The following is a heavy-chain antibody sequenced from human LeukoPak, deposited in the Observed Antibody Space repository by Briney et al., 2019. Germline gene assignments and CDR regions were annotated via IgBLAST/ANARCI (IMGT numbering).Heavy chain of an antibody. D-gene: IGHD6-13*01. J-gene: IGHJ6*02. CDR3: ARDSTYSSWPIYYYYGMDV. V-gene: IGHV3-30*04. CDR1: GFTFSSYA. Sequence: GGSLRLSCAASGFTFSSYAMHWVRQAPGKGLEWVAVISYDGSNKYYADSVKGRFTISRDNSKNTLYLQMNSLRAEDTAVYYCARDSTYSSWPIYYYYGMDVWGQGTTVTVSS. CDR2: ISYDGSNK.